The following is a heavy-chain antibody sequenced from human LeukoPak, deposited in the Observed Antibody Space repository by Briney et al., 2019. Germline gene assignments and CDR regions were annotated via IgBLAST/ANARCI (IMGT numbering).Heavy chain of an antibody. Sequence: GGSLRLSCAASGFTFSTYEMNWVRQAPGKGLEWVSYISGSGSTIYYADSVKGRFTISRDNAKNSLYLQMNSLRDEDTAVYYCASRDYFDYWAREPWSPSPQ. CDR1: GFTFSTYE. V-gene: IGHV3-48*03. CDR2: ISGSGSTI. J-gene: IGHJ4*02. CDR3: ASRDYFDY.